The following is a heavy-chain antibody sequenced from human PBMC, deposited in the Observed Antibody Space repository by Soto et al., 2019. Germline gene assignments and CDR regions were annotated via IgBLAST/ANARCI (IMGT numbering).Heavy chain of an antibody. CDR3: AKDFRRYTSTGFDY. CDR2: ISASDGNI. CDR1: GFTFNRYA. D-gene: IGHD2-2*01. J-gene: IGHJ4*02. V-gene: IGHV3-23*01. Sequence: GGSLRLSCVASGFTFNRYAMSWVRQAPGMGLEWVSVISASDGNIHYADSVRGRFTISRGNSKDTLYLEMNSLRAEDTATYYCAKDFRRYTSTGFDYWGLGTLVTVSS.